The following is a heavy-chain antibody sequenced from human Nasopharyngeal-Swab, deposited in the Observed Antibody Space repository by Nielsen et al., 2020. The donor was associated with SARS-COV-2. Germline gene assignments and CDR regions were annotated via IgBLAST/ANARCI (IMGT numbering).Heavy chain of an antibody. CDR3: ARTSKYQLRSGGGYYYYMDV. CDR1: GGSFSDYY. J-gene: IGHJ6*03. Sequence: GSLRLSCAVYGGSFSDYYWSWIRQPPGKGLEWIGEINHSGSTNYNPSLKSRVTMSVDTSNNQFSLKLSFVTAADTAVYYCARTSKYQLRSGGGYYYYMDVWGKGTTVTVSS. CDR2: INHSGST. D-gene: IGHD2-2*01. V-gene: IGHV4-34*01.